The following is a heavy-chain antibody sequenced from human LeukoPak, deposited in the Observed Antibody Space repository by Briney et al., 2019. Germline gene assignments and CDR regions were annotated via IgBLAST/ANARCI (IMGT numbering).Heavy chain of an antibody. Sequence: AGGSLRLSCSASGFTFRTYTMHWVRQAPGKGLEYVSSFSSNGGTTHYADSVKGRFTISRDNSKNTLYLQMSSLRAEDTAVYICVKEVIYYNSGRYYPARDVWGQGTTVTVSS. CDR3: VKEVIYYNSGRYYPARDV. V-gene: IGHV3-64D*06. D-gene: IGHD3-10*01. CDR1: GFTFRTYT. CDR2: FSSNGGTT. J-gene: IGHJ6*02.